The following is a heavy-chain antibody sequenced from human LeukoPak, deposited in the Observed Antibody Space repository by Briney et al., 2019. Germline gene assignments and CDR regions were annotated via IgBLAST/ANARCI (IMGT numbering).Heavy chain of an antibody. CDR2: INPSGGTT. Sequence: GASVKVSCKASGYSFTSHYMHWVRQAPGQGLEWMGIINPSGGTTTYTQKFQGGVTMTSDTSTSTVYMELSSLRSEDTAVYFCARSVTSGSYIVDYWGQGTLVTVSS. V-gene: IGHV1-46*01. CDR3: ARSVTSGSYIVDY. J-gene: IGHJ4*02. D-gene: IGHD3-10*01. CDR1: GYSFTSHY.